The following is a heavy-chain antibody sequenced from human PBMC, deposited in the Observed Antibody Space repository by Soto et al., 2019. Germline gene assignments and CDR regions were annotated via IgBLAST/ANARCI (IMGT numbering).Heavy chain of an antibody. J-gene: IGHJ4*02. CDR2: ISAYNGNT. D-gene: IGHD3-22*01. CDR3: ARAGQYYDSSGYAD. V-gene: IGHV1-18*01. Sequence: QVKLVQSGTEVKKPGASMKVSCKASGYSFATSGISWGRQAPGQGLEWMGWISAYNGNTNYDQKLQDRIIMTTDTSTSTAYLELRSLRSDDTAVYYCARAGQYYDSSGYADWGQGTLVTVSS. CDR1: GYSFATSG.